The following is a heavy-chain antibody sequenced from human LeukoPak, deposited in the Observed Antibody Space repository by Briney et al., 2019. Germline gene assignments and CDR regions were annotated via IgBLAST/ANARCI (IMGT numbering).Heavy chain of an antibody. CDR1: GGSISTSNYY. Sequence: PSETLSLTCTVSGGSISTSNYYWGWIRQPPGKGLEWIGNIFYSGSTYYSPSLRSRVTISLDTSRNQFSLKLNSVTAADTAVYYCARETMVRGVIRAFDIWGQGTMVTVSS. J-gene: IGHJ3*02. D-gene: IGHD3-10*01. CDR2: IFYSGST. CDR3: ARETMVRGVIRAFDI. V-gene: IGHV4-39*07.